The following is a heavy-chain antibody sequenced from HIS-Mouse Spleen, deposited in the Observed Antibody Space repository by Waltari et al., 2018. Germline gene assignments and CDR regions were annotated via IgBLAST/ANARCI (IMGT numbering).Heavy chain of an antibody. CDR2: ISGSGGST. Sequence: EVQLLESGGGLVQPGGSLRLSFAASGFTFSSYAMSWVRQAPGKGLEWVSAISGSGGSTYYADSGKGRFTISRDNSKTTLYLQMNSLRAEDTAVYYCANIDYGGNFLDYWGQGTLVTVSS. V-gene: IGHV3-23*01. D-gene: IGHD4-17*01. J-gene: IGHJ4*02. CDR3: ANIDYGGNFLDY. CDR1: GFTFSSYA.